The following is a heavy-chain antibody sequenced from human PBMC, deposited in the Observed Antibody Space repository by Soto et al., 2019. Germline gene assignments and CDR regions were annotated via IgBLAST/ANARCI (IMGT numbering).Heavy chain of an antibody. J-gene: IGHJ4*02. D-gene: IGHD1-26*01. V-gene: IGHV2-26*01. CDR2: IFSNDEK. CDR1: GFSLSNARMG. CDR3: ARHGRGVGARPLDY. Sequence: QVTLKESGPVLVKPTETLTLTCTVSGFSLSNARMGVSWIRQPPGKALEWLAHIFSNDEKSYSTSLKSRLTIPQDTSNSQVVLTMTNMDPVDTATYYCARHGRGVGARPLDYWGQGTLVTVSS.